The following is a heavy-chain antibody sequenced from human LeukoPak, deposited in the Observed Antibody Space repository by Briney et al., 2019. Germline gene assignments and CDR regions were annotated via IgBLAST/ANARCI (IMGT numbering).Heavy chain of an antibody. CDR3: AKGIRKDSGSNLMGIY. CDR2: ISGSGGSS. D-gene: IGHD1-26*01. CDR1: GFTFSSCA. J-gene: IGHJ4*02. Sequence: GGSLRLSCAASGFTFSSCAMSWVRQAPGKGLEWVSAISGSGGSSYYADSVKGRFTISRDNSKNTLYVQMNSLRAEDAAVYYCAKGIRKDSGSNLMGIYWGQGTLVTVSS. V-gene: IGHV3-23*01.